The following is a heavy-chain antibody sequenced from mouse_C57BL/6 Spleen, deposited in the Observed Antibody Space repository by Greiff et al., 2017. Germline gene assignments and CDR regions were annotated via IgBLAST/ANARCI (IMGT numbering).Heavy chain of an antibody. J-gene: IGHJ1*03. CDR2: INYDGSST. CDR1: GFTFSDYY. CDR3: ARDRDGYFDV. V-gene: IGHV5-16*01. D-gene: IGHD3-1*01. Sequence: EVQRVESEGGLVQPGSSMKLSCTASGFTFSDYYMAWVRQVPEKGLEWVANINYDGSSTYYLDSLKSRFIISRDNAKNILYLQMSSLKSEDTATYYCARDRDGYFDVWGTGTTVTVSS.